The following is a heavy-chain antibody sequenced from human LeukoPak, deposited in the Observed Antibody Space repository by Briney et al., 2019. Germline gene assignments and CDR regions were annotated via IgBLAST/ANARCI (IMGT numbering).Heavy chain of an antibody. J-gene: IGHJ4*02. V-gene: IGHV3-30*02. CDR3: AKDLYCSSTSCYGVHFDY. CDR1: GFTFSSYG. CDR2: IRYDGSNK. Sequence: GGSLRLSCAASGFTFSSYGMHWVRQAPGKGLEWVAFIRYDGSNKYYADSVKGRFTISRDNSKNTLYLQMNSLRAEDTAVYYCAKDLYCSSTSCYGVHFDYWGQGTLVTVSS. D-gene: IGHD2-2*01.